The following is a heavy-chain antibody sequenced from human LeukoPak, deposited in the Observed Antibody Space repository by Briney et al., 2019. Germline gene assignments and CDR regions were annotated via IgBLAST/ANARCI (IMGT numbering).Heavy chain of an antibody. Sequence: AAVKVPCMASGYTFTSYGISWVRQAPGQGLEWMGWISAYNGNTNYAQKLQGRVTMTTDTSTSTAYMELRSLRSDDTAVYYCATTEEAYGSGKNWGQGTRVTVSS. D-gene: IGHD3-10*01. CDR3: ATTEEAYGSGKN. V-gene: IGHV1-18*01. CDR2: ISAYNGNT. CDR1: GYTFTSYG. J-gene: IGHJ4*02.